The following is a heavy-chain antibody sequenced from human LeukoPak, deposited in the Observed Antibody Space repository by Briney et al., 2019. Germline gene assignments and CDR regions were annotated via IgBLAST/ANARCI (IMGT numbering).Heavy chain of an antibody. J-gene: IGHJ4*02. CDR3: ARGQWLPVFDF. CDR2: IFYSGST. D-gene: IGHD3-22*01. Sequence: SETLSLTCTVSGDSGSISGYHWSWIRQFPGKGLEWIGYIFYSGSTSYNPFLKSRVTISVDTSKNQISLKLSSVTAADTAVYYCARGQWLPVFDFWGQGTLVTVSS. CDR1: GDSGSISGYH. V-gene: IGHV4-61*08.